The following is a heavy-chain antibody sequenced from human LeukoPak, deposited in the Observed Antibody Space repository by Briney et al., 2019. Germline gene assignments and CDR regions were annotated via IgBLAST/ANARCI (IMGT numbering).Heavy chain of an antibody. Sequence: PSETLSLTCAVYGGSFSGYYWSWIRQPPGKGLEWIGEINHSGSTNYNPSLKSRVTISVDTSKNQFSLKLSSVTAADTAVYYCAAGTRIYYYYYGMDVWGQGTTVTVSS. CDR1: GGSFSGYY. CDR3: AAGTRIYYYYYGMDV. CDR2: INHSGST. J-gene: IGHJ6*02. D-gene: IGHD1-14*01. V-gene: IGHV4-34*01.